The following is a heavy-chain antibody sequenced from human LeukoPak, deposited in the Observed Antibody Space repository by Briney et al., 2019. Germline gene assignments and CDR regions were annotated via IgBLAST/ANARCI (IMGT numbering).Heavy chain of an antibody. J-gene: IGHJ4*02. V-gene: IGHV3-30-3*01. CDR3: AKDPAPYCSSTSCYGNGENFFDY. CDR1: GFTFSSYA. D-gene: IGHD2-2*01. CDR2: ISYDGSNK. Sequence: PGRSLRLSCAASGFTFSSYAMHWIRQAPGKGLEWVAVISYDGSNKYYADSVKGRFTISRDNAKNSLYLQMNSLRAEDTAAYYCAKDPAPYCSSTSCYGNGENFFDYWGQGTLVTVSS.